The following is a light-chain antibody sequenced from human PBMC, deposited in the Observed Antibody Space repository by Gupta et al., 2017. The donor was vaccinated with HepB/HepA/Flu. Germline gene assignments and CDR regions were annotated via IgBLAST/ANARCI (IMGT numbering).Light chain of an antibody. CDR3: QQRSNCPIT. CDR2: DAS. Sequence: IVLTQSPATLSLSPGERATLSCRASQSVSSYLAWYQQKPGQAPRLLIYDASNRATGIPARFSGSGSGTEFTLTISSREPEDFAVYYCQQRSNCPITFGQGTLLDIK. V-gene: IGKV3-11*01. J-gene: IGKJ5*01. CDR1: QSVSSY.